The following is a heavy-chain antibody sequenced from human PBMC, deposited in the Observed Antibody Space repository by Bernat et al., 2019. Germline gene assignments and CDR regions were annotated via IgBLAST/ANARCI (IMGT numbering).Heavy chain of an antibody. CDR3: ARGLLKSRNPRYYYMDV. J-gene: IGHJ6*03. CDR2: IIPIFGTA. V-gene: IGHV1-69*01. D-gene: IGHD3-10*01. CDR1: GGTFSSYA. Sequence: QVQLVQSGAEVKKPGSSVKVSCKASGGTFSSYAISWVRQAPGQGLEWMGGIIPIFGTANYAQKFQGRVTITADESTSTAYMELSSLRSEDTAVYYCARGLLKSRNPRYYYMDVWGKGTTVTVSS.